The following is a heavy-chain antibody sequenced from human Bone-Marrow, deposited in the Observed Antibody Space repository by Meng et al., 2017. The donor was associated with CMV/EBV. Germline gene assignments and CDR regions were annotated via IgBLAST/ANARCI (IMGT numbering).Heavy chain of an antibody. CDR3: ARDRRQWGGVYYFDY. CDR2: INPNSGGT. Sequence: ASVKVSCKASGYTFTGYYMHWVRQAPGQGLEWMGWINPNSGGTNYAQKFQGRVTITTDESTSTAYMELSSLRSEDTAVYYCARDRRQWGGVYYFDYWGQGTLVTVSS. D-gene: IGHD6-19*01. J-gene: IGHJ4*02. V-gene: IGHV1-2*02. CDR1: GYTFTGYY.